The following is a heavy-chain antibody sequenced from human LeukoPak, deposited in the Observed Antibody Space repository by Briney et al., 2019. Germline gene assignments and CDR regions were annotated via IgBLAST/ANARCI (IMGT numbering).Heavy chain of an antibody. D-gene: IGHD3-22*01. Sequence: GGSLRLSCAASGFTFSSYWMSWVRQAPGKGLEWVANIKQDGSEKYYVDSVKGRFTISRDNAKNSLYLQMNSLRAEDTAVYYCARRVHYYYDSASSPYYFDYWGQGTLVTVSS. J-gene: IGHJ4*02. V-gene: IGHV3-7*01. CDR2: IKQDGSEK. CDR3: ARRVHYYYDSASSPYYFDY. CDR1: GFTFSSYW.